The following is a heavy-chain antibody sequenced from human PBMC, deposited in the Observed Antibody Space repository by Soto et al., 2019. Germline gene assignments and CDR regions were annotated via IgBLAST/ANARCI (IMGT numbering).Heavy chain of an antibody. CDR2: IIPIFGTA. J-gene: IGHJ4*02. CDR1: GGTFSSYA. Sequence: QVQLVQSGAEVKKPGSSVKVSCKASGGTFSSYAISWVRQAPGQGLEWMGGIIPIFGTANYAQKFQGGVTITADKSTSTAYMEMSSLRSEDTVVYYCVRGGGSYSSYYFDYWGQGTLVTVSS. D-gene: IGHD1-26*01. V-gene: IGHV1-69*06. CDR3: VRGGGSYSSYYFDY.